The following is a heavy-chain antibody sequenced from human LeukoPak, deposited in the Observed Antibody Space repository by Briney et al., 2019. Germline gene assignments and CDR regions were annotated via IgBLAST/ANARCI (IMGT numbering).Heavy chain of an antibody. Sequence: GGSLRLSCAASGFTFSSYGMHWVRQAPGKGLEWVAVISYDGSNKYYADSVKGRFTISRDNSKNTLYLQMNSLRAEDTAVYYCAKAVPHYYDSSGYGLIDYWGQGTLVTVSS. V-gene: IGHV3-30*18. CDR1: GFTFSSYG. J-gene: IGHJ4*02. CDR3: AKAVPHYYDSSGYGLIDY. CDR2: ISYDGSNK. D-gene: IGHD3-22*01.